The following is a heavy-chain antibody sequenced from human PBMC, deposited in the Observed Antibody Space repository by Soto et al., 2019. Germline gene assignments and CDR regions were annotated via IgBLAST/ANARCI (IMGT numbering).Heavy chain of an antibody. J-gene: IGHJ4*02. CDR1: GFTFSSYS. CDR3: ARDSSSYFDY. Sequence: EVQLVESGGGLVKPGGSLRLSCAASGFTFSSYSMNWVRQAPGKGLEWVSSISSSSSYIYYADAVKGRFTISRDNAKNSLYLQMNSLRAEDTAVYYCARDSSSYFDYWGQGTLVTVSS. D-gene: IGHD6-6*01. CDR2: ISSSSSYI. V-gene: IGHV3-21*01.